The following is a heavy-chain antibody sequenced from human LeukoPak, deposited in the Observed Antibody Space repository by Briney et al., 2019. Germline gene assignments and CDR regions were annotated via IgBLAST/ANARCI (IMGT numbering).Heavy chain of an antibody. J-gene: IGHJ4*02. D-gene: IGHD2-15*01. CDR3: ARVFCSGGNCYHFDY. CDR1: GGSMSSSSYY. Sequence: SQTLSLTCTVSGGSMSSSSYYWSWIRQPAGKGLEWIGRIYTSGSTTYSPSLKSRVTISLDTSKNQFSLKLSSVTAADTAVYYCARVFCSGGNCYHFDYWGQGTPVTVSS. CDR2: IYTSGST. V-gene: IGHV4-61*02.